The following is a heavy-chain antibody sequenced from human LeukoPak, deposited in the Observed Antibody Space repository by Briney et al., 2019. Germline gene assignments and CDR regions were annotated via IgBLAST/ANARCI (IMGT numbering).Heavy chain of an antibody. CDR2: ISSSSSYI. Sequence: GGTLRLSCAASGFTFDSYGINWVRQAPGKVLEWVSSISSSSSYIYYADSVKGRFTISRDNAKNSLSLQMNSLTAEDTAVYYCASRKELLGWYYFDYWGQGTLVTVSS. CDR1: GFTFDSYG. J-gene: IGHJ4*02. D-gene: IGHD1-26*01. CDR3: ASRKELLGWYYFDY. V-gene: IGHV3-21*01.